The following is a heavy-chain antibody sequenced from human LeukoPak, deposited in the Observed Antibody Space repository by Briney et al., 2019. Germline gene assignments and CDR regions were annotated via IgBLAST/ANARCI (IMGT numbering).Heavy chain of an antibody. CDR2: INHSGST. Sequence: GSLRLSCAASGFTFSSYAMHWIRQPPGKGLEWIGEINHSGSTNYNPSLKSRVTISVDTSKNQFSLKLSSVTAADTAVYYCARGVSGWYTGPFDYWGQGTLVTVSS. CDR3: ARGVSGWYTGPFDY. V-gene: IGHV4-34*01. J-gene: IGHJ4*02. D-gene: IGHD6-19*01. CDR1: GFTFSSYA.